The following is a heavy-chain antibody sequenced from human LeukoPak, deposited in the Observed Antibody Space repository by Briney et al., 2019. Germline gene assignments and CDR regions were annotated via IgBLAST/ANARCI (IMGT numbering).Heavy chain of an antibody. CDR3: AMEKWLRPIDY. J-gene: IGHJ4*02. CDR1: GGSFSGYY. V-gene: IGHV4-34*01. D-gene: IGHD5-12*01. Sequence: SETLSLTCAVYGGSFSGYYWSWIRQPPGKGLEWIGEINHSGSTNYNPSLTSRVTISVDTSKNQFSLKLSSVTAADTAVYYCAMEKWLRPIDYWGQGTLVTVSS. CDR2: INHSGST.